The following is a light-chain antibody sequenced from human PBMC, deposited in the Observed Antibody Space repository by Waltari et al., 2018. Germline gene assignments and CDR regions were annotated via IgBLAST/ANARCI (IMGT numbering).Light chain of an antibody. Sequence: SSELTQDPAVSVALGQPVRLTCQGASLRTYFPNRYQQKPGQAPVLFIYGKNNRPSGIPDRFSGSRSGNRASLTITGAQAEDEADYYCNSRDSSGNHVVFGGGTKLTVL. V-gene: IGLV3-19*01. CDR1: SLRTYF. CDR3: NSRDSSGNHVV. J-gene: IGLJ2*01. CDR2: GKN.